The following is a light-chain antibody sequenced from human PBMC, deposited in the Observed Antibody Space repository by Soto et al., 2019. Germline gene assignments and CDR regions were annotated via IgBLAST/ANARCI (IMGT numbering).Light chain of an antibody. CDR2: AAS. CDR1: EDISSY. V-gene: IGKV1-9*01. CDR3: QQFNSYPIT. J-gene: IGKJ5*01. Sequence: DIQLTQSPSFLSASVGDRVTITCRASEDISSYLTWYHQKPGKIPKLLISAASTLQSGVPSRFSGSGSGTEFTLTISGLQPEDFPTYYCQQFNSYPITFGQGTRLEI.